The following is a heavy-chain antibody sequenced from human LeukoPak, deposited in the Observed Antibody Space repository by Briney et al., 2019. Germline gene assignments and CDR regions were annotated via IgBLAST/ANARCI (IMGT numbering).Heavy chain of an antibody. CDR2: IYTSGST. CDR1: GGSISSGSYY. V-gene: IGHV4-61*02. J-gene: IGHJ4*02. Sequence: SSETLSLTCTVSGGSISSGSYYWSWIRQPAGKGLEWIGRIYTSGSTNYNPSLKSRVTISVDTSKIQFSLKLSSVTAADTAVYYCARLALQEVGATQTYYLDYWGQGTLVTVSS. CDR3: ARLALQEVGATQTYYLDY. D-gene: IGHD1-26*01.